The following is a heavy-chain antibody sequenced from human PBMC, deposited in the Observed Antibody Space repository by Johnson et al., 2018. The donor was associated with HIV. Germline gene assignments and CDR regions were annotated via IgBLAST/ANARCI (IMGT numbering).Heavy chain of an antibody. D-gene: IGHD5-18*01. J-gene: IGHJ3*02. CDR3: TRDRIQIWSYVGTFDT. CDR2: TWYDGSHL. V-gene: IGHV3-33*01. Sequence: QMQLVESGGGVVQPGRSLTLSCAASGFTLSSHGIHWVRQAPGKGLEWVAITWYDGSHLGGADSVKDRFTISRDVSKNTVYLQMSSLKPEDTAVYYCTRDRIQIWSYVGTFDTWGPGALVTVSS. CDR1: GFTLSSHG.